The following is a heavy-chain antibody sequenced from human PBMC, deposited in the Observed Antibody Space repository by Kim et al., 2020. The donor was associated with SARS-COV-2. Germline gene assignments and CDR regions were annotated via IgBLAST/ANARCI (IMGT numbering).Heavy chain of an antibody. D-gene: IGHD6-13*01. CDR3: ARGSTGYSSSWFDY. J-gene: IGHJ4*02. V-gene: IGHV1-18*01. Sequence: YAQKLQGRVTMTTDTSTSTAYMGLRSLRSDDTAVYYCARGSTGYSSSWFDYWGQGTLVTVSS.